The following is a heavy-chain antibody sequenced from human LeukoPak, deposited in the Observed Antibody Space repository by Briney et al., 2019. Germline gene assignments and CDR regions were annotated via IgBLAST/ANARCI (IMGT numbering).Heavy chain of an antibody. Sequence: PSETLSLTCAVYGGSFSGYYWSWIRQPPGKGLEWIGEINHSGSTNYNPSLKSRVTISVDTSKNQFSLKLSSVTAADTAVYYCARGTPLYDSSGYYYSPFDSWGQGTLVTVSS. CDR1: GGSFSGYY. J-gene: IGHJ4*02. CDR3: ARGTPLYDSSGYYYSPFDS. CDR2: INHSGST. D-gene: IGHD3-22*01. V-gene: IGHV4-34*01.